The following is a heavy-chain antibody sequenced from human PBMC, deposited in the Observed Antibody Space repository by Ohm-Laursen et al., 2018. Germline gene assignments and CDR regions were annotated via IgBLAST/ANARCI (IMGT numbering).Heavy chain of an antibody. J-gene: IGHJ4*02. CDR2: INSDGSST. CDR3: ARARGGVTNDY. D-gene: IGHD5-18*01. CDR1: GFTFSSYW. Sequence: SLRLSCAASGFTFSSYWMHWVRQAPGKGLVWVSRINSDGSSTSYADSVKGRFTISRDNAKNTLYLQMNSLGAEDTAVYYWARARGGVTNDYWGQGTLVTVSS. V-gene: IGHV3-74*01.